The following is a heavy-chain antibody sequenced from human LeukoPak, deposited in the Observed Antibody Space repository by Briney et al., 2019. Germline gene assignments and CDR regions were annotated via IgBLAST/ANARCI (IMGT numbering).Heavy chain of an antibody. CDR1: GGSISGYY. J-gene: IGHJ6*02. Sequence: SETLSLTCTVSGGSISGYYWIWVRQPPGKGLEWIGYIYYSGNTNYNPSLKSRVTISVDTSKNQFSLKLSSVTAADTAVYYCARDCSGGSCYGMDVWGQGTTVTVSS. D-gene: IGHD2-15*01. CDR2: IYYSGNT. CDR3: ARDCSGGSCYGMDV. V-gene: IGHV4-59*12.